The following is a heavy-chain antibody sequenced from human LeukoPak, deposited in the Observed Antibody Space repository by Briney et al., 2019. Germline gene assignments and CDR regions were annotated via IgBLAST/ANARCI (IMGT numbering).Heavy chain of an antibody. J-gene: IGHJ4*02. D-gene: IGHD6-13*01. CDR2: INPNSGGT. V-gene: IGHV1-2*06. CDR1: GYTFTSYY. CDR3: ARGRSGAAAGGGGLDY. Sequence: ASVKVSCKASGYTFTSYYMHWVRQAPGQGLEWMGRINPNSGGTNYAQRFQGRVTMTRDTSISTAYMELSRLRSDDTAVYYCARGRSGAAAGGGGLDYWGQGTLVTVSS.